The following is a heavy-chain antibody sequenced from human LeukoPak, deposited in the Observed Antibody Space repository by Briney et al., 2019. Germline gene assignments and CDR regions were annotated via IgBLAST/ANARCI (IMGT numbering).Heavy chain of an antibody. J-gene: IGHJ4*02. D-gene: IGHD3-3*01. CDR3: ARARLLSITIFGVVIWYFDY. Sequence: SETLSLTCAVYGGSFSGYYWSWIRQPPGKGLEWIGEINHSGSTNYNPSLTSRVTISVDTSKNQFSLKLSSVTAADTAVYYCARARLLSITIFGVVIWYFDYWGQGTLVTVSS. CDR1: GGSFSGYY. V-gene: IGHV4-34*01. CDR2: INHSGST.